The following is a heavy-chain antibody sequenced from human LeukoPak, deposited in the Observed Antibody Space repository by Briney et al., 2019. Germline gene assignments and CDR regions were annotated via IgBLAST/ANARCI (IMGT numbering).Heavy chain of an antibody. CDR1: GYSFTTHW. V-gene: IGHV5-51*01. CDR2: TYPGDSDT. D-gene: IGHD5-24*01. Sequence: GESLKISCKGSGYSFTTHWIGWVRQMPGKGLEWMGITYPGDSDTRYSPSFQGQVTISADKSISTAYLQWSSLKASDTAMYYCARQTGAGDGYNSNFDYWGQGTLVTVSS. CDR3: ARQTGAGDGYNSNFDY. J-gene: IGHJ4*02.